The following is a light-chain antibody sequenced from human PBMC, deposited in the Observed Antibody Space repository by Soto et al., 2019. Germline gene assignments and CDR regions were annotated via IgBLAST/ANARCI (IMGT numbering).Light chain of an antibody. CDR3: QSYDSSLSGSVV. J-gene: IGLJ2*01. CDR1: SSNIGAGYD. V-gene: IGLV1-40*01. Sequence: QSVLTQPPSVSGAPGQRVTITWTVSSSNIGAGYDVHWYQQLPGTAPKLLIYGNSNRPSGVPDRFSGSKSGTSASLAITGLQAEDEADYYCQSYDSSLSGSVVFGGGTKLTVL. CDR2: GNS.